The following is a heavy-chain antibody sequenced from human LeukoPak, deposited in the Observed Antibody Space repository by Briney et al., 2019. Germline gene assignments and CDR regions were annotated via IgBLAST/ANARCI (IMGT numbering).Heavy chain of an antibody. Sequence: GGSLRLSCAASGFTFSSYSMNWVRQAPGKGLEWVSYISSSSSTIYYADSVKGRFTISRDNAKNTLYLQMNSLRAEDTAVYYCARVEYNAISLPGRDYYYYYMDVWGKGTTVTVSS. D-gene: IGHD1-1*01. J-gene: IGHJ6*03. CDR1: GFTFSSYS. CDR3: ARVEYNAISLPGRDYYYYYMDV. CDR2: ISSSSSTI. V-gene: IGHV3-48*04.